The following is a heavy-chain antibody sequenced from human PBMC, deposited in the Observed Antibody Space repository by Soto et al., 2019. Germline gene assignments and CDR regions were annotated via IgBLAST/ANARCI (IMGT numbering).Heavy chain of an antibody. CDR3: AMVDVYVTPSPQDV. CDR1: GYSFTSYC. D-gene: IGHD3-16*01. CDR2: ISAYNGNT. Sequence: GASVKVSCKASGYSFTSYCISCARHATGQGLGWMGWISAYNGNTNYAQNLQGRLTLTTDTSTTTAYMELRSLRSNDTAIYYCAMVDVYVTPSPQDVWGQGTTVTVSS. J-gene: IGHJ6*02. V-gene: IGHV1-18*01.